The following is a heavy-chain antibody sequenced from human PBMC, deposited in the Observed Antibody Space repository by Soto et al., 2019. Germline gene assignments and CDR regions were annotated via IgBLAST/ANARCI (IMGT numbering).Heavy chain of an antibody. V-gene: IGHV1-69*13. CDR2: VIPIFGTP. CDR1: GGTFSTYA. CDR3: ARSQGGSSSLDIYYYYYYGMDV. J-gene: IGHJ6*02. Sequence: ASVKLSCNAPGGTFSTYAISWVRQAPGQGLEWMGGVIPIFGTPKYAQKFQGRVTITADESTSTGYMELRSLRSEDTAVYYCARSQGGSSSLDIYYYYYYGMDVWGQGTTVTVSS. D-gene: IGHD2-15*01.